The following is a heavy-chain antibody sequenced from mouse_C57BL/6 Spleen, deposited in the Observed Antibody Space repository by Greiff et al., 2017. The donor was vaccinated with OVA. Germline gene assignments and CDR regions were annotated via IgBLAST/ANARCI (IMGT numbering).Heavy chain of an antibody. Sequence: EVKLMESGPELVKPGASVKIPCKASGYTFTDYNLAWVKQSPGKSLEWIGDINPNNGGTIYNQKFKGKATLTVDKSSSTAYMERRSLTSEDTAVYYCARREYYYAMDYWGQGTSVTVSS. V-gene: IGHV1-18*01. J-gene: IGHJ4*01. CDR2: INPNNGGT. CDR3: ARREYYYAMDY. CDR1: GYTFTDYN.